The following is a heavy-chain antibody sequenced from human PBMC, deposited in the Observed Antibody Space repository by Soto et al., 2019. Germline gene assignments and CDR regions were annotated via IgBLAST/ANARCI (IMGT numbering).Heavy chain of an antibody. CDR3: ARPFSYYYDSSGYPRNDFDI. CDR1: GGTFSSYA. CDR2: IIPIFGTA. Sequence: SVKVSCKASGGTFSSYAISWVRQAPGQGLEWMGGIIPIFGTANYAQKFQGRVTITADKSTSTAYMELSSLRSEDTAVYYCARPFSYYYDSSGYPRNDFDIWGQGTMVTVSS. J-gene: IGHJ3*02. D-gene: IGHD3-22*01. V-gene: IGHV1-69*06.